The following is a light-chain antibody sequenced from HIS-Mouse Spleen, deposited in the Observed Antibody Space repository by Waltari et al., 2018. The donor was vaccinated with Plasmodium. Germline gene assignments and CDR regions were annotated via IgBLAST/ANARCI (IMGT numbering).Light chain of an antibody. Sequence: QSALTQPASVSGSPGPSITISCTGTSSDVGSYHLVSWYQQPPGKAPKLMIYEGSKRPSGVSNRFSGSKSGNTASLTISGLQAEDEADYYCCSYAGSSTFVFGGGTKLTVL. J-gene: IGLJ3*02. V-gene: IGLV2-23*03. CDR3: CSYAGSSTFV. CDR1: SSDVGSYHL. CDR2: EGS.